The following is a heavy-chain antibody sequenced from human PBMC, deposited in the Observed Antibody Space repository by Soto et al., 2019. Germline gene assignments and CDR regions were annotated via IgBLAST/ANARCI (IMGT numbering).Heavy chain of an antibody. Sequence: ASVKVSCKASGYSFTGYSMHWVRQAPGQGLEWMGWISANNGNTNYAQKLQGRVTMTTDTSTSTAYMELRSLRSDDTAVYYCARLSGYYVELDPWGQGTLVTVSS. D-gene: IGHD3-22*01. CDR3: ARLSGYYVELDP. J-gene: IGHJ5*02. CDR1: GYSFTGYS. CDR2: ISANNGNT. V-gene: IGHV1-18*04.